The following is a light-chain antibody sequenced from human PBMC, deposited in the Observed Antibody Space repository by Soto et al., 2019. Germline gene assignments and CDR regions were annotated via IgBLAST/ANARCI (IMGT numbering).Light chain of an antibody. CDR3: QQYNNWPLT. CDR1: QSMYNN. J-gene: IGKJ4*01. Sequence: EIVMTQSPATLSVSPGERATLSCRASQSMYNNLAWYQQKPGQAPRLLIYHASARATGIPGRFSGSGSGTEFTLTISSLQSEDFAVYYCQQYNNWPLTFGGGTKVE. V-gene: IGKV3-15*01. CDR2: HAS.